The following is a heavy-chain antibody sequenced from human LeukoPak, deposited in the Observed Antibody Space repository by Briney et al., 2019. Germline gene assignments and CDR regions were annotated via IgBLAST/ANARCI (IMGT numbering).Heavy chain of an antibody. J-gene: IGHJ4*02. D-gene: IGHD3-16*02. Sequence: GGSLRLSCAASGFTFSSYWMSWVRQAPGKGLEWVSAISGSGGSTYYADSVKGRFTISRDNSKNTLYLQMNSLRAEDTAVYYCAKGYSMITFGGVIVAPFDYWGQGTLVTVSS. CDR2: ISGSGGST. CDR3: AKGYSMITFGGVIVAPFDY. V-gene: IGHV3-23*01. CDR1: GFTFSSYW.